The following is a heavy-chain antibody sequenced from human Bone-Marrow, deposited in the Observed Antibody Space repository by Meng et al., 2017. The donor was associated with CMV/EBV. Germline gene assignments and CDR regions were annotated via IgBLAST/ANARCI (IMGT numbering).Heavy chain of an antibody. D-gene: IGHD3-3*01. CDR2: IIPILGIA. J-gene: IGHJ6*02. CDR1: GGTFSSYA. CDR3: ARDLGEYYDFRSAYYYGMDV. Sequence: SVKVSCKASGGTFSSYAISWVRQAPGQGLEWMGGIIPILGIANYAQKFQGRVTITADKSTSTAYMELSSLRSEDTAVYYCARDLGEYYDFRSAYYYGMDVWGQGTTVTVSS. V-gene: IGHV1-69*10.